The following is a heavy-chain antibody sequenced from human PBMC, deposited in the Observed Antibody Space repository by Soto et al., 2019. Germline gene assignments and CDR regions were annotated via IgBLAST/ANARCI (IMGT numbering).Heavy chain of an antibody. CDR2: IYYSGST. D-gene: IGHD6-19*01. V-gene: IGHV4-39*01. CDR1: GGSIDKSTYY. J-gene: IGHJ4*02. CDR3: ARHHESGWYGY. Sequence: QLQLQESGPGLVKPSGTLSLTCTVSGGSIDKSTYYWCWIRQPPGKALEWIGSIYYSGSTYYYPSFKSRVTISVDTSRNQFSLKLSSVTAADTAVYYCARHHESGWYGYWGQGTLVTVSS.